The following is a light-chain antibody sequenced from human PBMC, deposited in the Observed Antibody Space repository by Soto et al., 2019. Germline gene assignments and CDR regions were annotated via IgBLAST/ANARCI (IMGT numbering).Light chain of an antibody. J-gene: IGKJ4*01. CDR2: AAS. CDR1: QSFGGTY. V-gene: IGKV3-20*01. Sequence: EIVLTQSPGTLSLSPGERATLSCRASQSFGGTYLAWYQQKPGQAPRLLIYAASSRATGIPDRFSGSGSGTEFSLPISRLAPEDFAVYYCQHYGNSPPVTFGGGTMVENK. CDR3: QHYGNSPPVT.